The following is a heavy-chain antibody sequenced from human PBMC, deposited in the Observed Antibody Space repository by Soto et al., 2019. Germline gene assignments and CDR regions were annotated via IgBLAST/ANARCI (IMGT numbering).Heavy chain of an antibody. CDR3: ARDYGAMDV. Sequence: EVQLVESGGGLVQPGGTLRLSCAASGFTLNTYIMNWVRQAPGKGLEWVSLISSNSNTIYYADSVKGRFTISRDNAKNSLYLQMNTLRDEDTAVYYCARDYGAMDVWGHGTTVTVSS. CDR1: GFTLNTYI. D-gene: IGHD3-10*01. CDR2: ISSNSNTI. V-gene: IGHV3-48*02. J-gene: IGHJ6*02.